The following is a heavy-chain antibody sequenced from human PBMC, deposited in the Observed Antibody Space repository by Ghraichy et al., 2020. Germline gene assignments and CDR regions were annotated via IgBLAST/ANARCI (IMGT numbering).Heavy chain of an antibody. Sequence: ASVKVSCKVSGYTFTSYGISWVRQAPGQGLEWMGWISAYNGNTNYAQRVQGRVTMTTDTSTSTAYMELRSLRSDDTAVYYCASYHYDILTSTHWGLDYWGQGTLVTVSS. D-gene: IGHD3-9*01. CDR3: ASYHYDILTSTHWGLDY. V-gene: IGHV1-18*04. CDR1: GYTFTSYG. CDR2: ISAYNGNT. J-gene: IGHJ4*02.